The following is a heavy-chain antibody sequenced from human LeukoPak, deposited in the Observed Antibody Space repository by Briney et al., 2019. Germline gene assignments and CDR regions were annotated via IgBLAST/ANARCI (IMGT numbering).Heavy chain of an antibody. D-gene: IGHD1-26*01. CDR3: ARSTGSGSREQLDY. Sequence: SVKVSCKASGYTFTSYDINWVRQATGQGLEWMGRIIPILGIANYAQKFQGRVTITADKSTSTAYMELSSLRSEDTAVYYCARSTGSGSREQLDYWGQGTLVTVSS. CDR1: GYTFTSYD. CDR2: IIPILGIA. V-gene: IGHV1-69*04. J-gene: IGHJ4*02.